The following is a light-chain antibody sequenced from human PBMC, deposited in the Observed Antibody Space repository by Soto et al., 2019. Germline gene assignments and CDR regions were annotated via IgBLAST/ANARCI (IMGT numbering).Light chain of an antibody. Sequence: DIVLTQSPGTLSLSPGERATLSCRARQTISTRYLAWYQQKPGQAPRLLIYAASTRATGIPDRFTGSGSGTDFTLTISRRGPEDCAVYYCQQYDPSWYTFGQGTKLAIK. J-gene: IGKJ2*01. CDR1: QTISTRY. CDR2: AAS. CDR3: QQYDPSWYT. V-gene: IGKV3-20*01.